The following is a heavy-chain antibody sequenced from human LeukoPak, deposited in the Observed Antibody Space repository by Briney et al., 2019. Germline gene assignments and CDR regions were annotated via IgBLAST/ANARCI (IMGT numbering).Heavy chain of an antibody. J-gene: IGHJ4*02. V-gene: IGHV1-46*01. CDR1: GYTFSRYY. D-gene: IGHD6-13*01. CDR2: IDLSSGGST. CDR3: ARVGGSTWYLSFDY. Sequence: GASVKVSCKASGYTFSRYYMHWVRQAPGQGLEWMGMIDLSSGGSTSYAQKFQGRVTMTKDTSTSTVYMELSSPRSEDTAVYYCARVGGSTWYLSFDYWGQGTLITVSS.